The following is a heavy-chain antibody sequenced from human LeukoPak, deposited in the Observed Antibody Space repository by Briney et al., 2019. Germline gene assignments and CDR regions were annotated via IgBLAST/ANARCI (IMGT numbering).Heavy chain of an antibody. Sequence: ASVTLSCKAAGYTFTGNYMHWGRRAPGPRLEWLGWINPNSGGTNYAQKFQGRVTMTRDTSISTAYMELSRLRSDDTAVYYCARNFYFDSSGYYHYWGQGTLVTVSS. CDR3: ARNFYFDSSGYYHY. CDR2: INPNSGGT. CDR1: GYTFTGNY. D-gene: IGHD3-22*01. V-gene: IGHV1-2*02. J-gene: IGHJ4*02.